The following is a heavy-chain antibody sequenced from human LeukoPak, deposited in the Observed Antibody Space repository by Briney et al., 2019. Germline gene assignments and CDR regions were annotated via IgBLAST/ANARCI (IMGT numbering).Heavy chain of an antibody. CDR3: AGQPHYDILTGYYDY. Sequence: ASVKVSCKASGYTFTGYYMHWVRQAPGQGLEWMGWINPNSGGTNYAQKFQGRVTMTRDTSISTAYMELSRLRSDDTAVYYCAGQPHYDILTGYYDYWGQGTLVTVSS. J-gene: IGHJ4*02. CDR1: GYTFTGYY. V-gene: IGHV1-2*02. CDR2: INPNSGGT. D-gene: IGHD3-9*01.